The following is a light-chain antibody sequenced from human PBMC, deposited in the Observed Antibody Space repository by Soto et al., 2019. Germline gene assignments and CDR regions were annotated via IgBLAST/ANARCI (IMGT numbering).Light chain of an antibody. CDR1: QDISNY. J-gene: IGKJ4*01. CDR3: QQYDNLPLT. V-gene: IGKV1-33*01. CDR2: DAS. Sequence: DIQMTQSPSSLSASVGDRVTITCQASQDISNYLNWYQQKPGKAPKLLIYDASNLETGVPSRFSGSGSGTDFTFTISSLQPEDIATYHCQQYDNLPLTFGGGTKVEIK.